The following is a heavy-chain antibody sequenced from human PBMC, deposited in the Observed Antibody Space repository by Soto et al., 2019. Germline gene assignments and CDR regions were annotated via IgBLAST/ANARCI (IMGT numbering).Heavy chain of an antibody. CDR1: GFTFNIYG. V-gene: IGHV3-30*18. CDR3: AKDQASGQGSFDS. CDR2: ISYDGSNQ. Sequence: GSLRLSCAASGFTFNIYGMHWVRQAPDKGLEWVALISYDGSNQYYADSVKGRFTISRDNSKNTLFLQMNSLRADDTAVYYCAKDQASGQGSFDSWGQGTLVTVS. J-gene: IGHJ4*02.